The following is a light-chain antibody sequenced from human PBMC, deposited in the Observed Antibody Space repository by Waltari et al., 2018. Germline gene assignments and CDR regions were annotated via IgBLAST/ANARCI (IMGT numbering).Light chain of an antibody. J-gene: IGLJ3*02. Sequence: QSVLTQPPSVSEAPRQRVTISCSGSSSNIGHNAVTWYQQLPGKAPKLLIYYDDLLPSGVSDRFSGSKSGTSASLAISGLQSEDEADYYCAAWDDSLSGWVFGGGTKLTVL. CDR3: AAWDDSLSGWV. V-gene: IGLV1-36*01. CDR1: SSNIGHNA. CDR2: YDD.